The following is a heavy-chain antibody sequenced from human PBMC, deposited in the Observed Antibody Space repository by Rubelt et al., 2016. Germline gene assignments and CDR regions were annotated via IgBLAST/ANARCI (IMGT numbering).Heavy chain of an antibody. D-gene: IGHD3-10*01. CDR2: IIPILGIA. Sequence: MGGIIPILGIANYAQKFQGRVTITADKSTRTAYMELSSLRSEDTAVYYCARVTGAYYYGSGADYWGQGTLVTVSS. V-gene: IGHV1-69*10. J-gene: IGHJ4*02. CDR3: ARVTGAYYYGSGADY.